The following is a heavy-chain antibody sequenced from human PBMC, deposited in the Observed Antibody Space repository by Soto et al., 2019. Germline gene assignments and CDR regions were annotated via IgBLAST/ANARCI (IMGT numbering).Heavy chain of an antibody. Sequence: EVQLLESGGGLVQPGGSLRLSCAASGFTFSSYAMSWVRQAPGKGLEWVSGISGSGGATYYADSVKGRFTISRDNSKNTPYLQMNSLRAEDTAVYYCSRDRYCSGGSCYSEWAFDIWGQGTMVTVSS. J-gene: IGHJ3*02. D-gene: IGHD2-15*01. CDR1: GFTFSSYA. V-gene: IGHV3-23*01. CDR2: ISGSGGAT. CDR3: SRDRYCSGGSCYSEWAFDI.